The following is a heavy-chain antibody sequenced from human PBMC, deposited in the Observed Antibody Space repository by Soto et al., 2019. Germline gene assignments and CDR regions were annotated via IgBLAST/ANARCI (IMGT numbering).Heavy chain of an antibody. Sequence: LSLTCTVSGGSISSSSYYWGWIRQPPGKGLEWIGSIYYSGSTYYNPSLKSRVTISVDTSKNQFSLKLSSVTAADTAVYYCARDDRRITIFCHWGQGTLVTVSS. CDR1: GGSISSSSYY. CDR3: ARDDRRITIFCH. J-gene: IGHJ4*02. CDR2: IYYSGST. D-gene: IGHD3-9*01. V-gene: IGHV4-39*02.